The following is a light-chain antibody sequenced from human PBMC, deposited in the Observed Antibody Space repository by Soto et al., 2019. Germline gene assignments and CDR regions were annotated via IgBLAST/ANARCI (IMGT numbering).Light chain of an antibody. V-gene: IGKV3-20*01. CDR1: QSVSGY. CDR2: GAS. J-gene: IGKJ1*01. Sequence: EKVMTQSPATLSLSPGERATLSCRASQSVSGYLVWYQQKPGQAPRLLIYGASNRATGIPDRFSGSGSGTDFTLTISRLEPEDFAVYYCQQYGSSPRTFGQGTKVDNK. CDR3: QQYGSSPRT.